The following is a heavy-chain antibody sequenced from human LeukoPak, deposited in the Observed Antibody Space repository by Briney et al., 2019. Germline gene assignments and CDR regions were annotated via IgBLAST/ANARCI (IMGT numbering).Heavy chain of an antibody. J-gene: IGHJ4*02. V-gene: IGHV4-39*02. CDR2: IYYSGST. D-gene: IGHD5-18*01. CDR1: GGSISSSSYY. CDR3: ARDSLWIQLWRQNFDY. Sequence: SETLSLTCTVSGGSISSSSYYWGWIRQPPGKGLEWIGSIYYSGSTYYNPSLKSRVTISVDTSKNQFSLKLSSVTAADTAVYYCARDSLWIQLWRQNFDYWGQGTLVTVSS.